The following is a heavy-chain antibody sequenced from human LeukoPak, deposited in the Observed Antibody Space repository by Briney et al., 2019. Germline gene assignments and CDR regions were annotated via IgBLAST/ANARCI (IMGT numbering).Heavy chain of an antibody. CDR3: ARGGRWLRFHWFDP. Sequence: PGGSLGLSCAASGFTFSSYSMNWVRQAPGKGLEWVSYISSSSSTIYYADSVKGRFTISRDNAKNSLYLQMNSLRAEDTAVYYCARGGRWLRFHWFDPWGQGTLVTVSS. D-gene: IGHD5-12*01. V-gene: IGHV3-48*01. J-gene: IGHJ5*02. CDR2: ISSSSSTI. CDR1: GFTFSSYS.